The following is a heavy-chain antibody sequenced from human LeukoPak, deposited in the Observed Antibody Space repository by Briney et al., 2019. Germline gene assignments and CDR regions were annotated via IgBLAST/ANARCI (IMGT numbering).Heavy chain of an antibody. J-gene: IGHJ6*02. Sequence: PSETLSLTCTVSGGSISSSSYYWGWIRQPPGTGLEWIGSIYYSGSTYYNPSLKSRVTISVDTSKNQFSLKLSPVTAADTAVYYCARDHYYGMDVWGQGTTVTVSS. V-gene: IGHV4-39*07. CDR1: GGSISSSSYY. CDR2: IYYSGST. CDR3: ARDHYYGMDV.